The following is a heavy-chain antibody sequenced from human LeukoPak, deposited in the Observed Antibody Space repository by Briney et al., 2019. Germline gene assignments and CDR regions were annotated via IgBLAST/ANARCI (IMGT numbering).Heavy chain of an antibody. D-gene: IGHD3-3*01. J-gene: IGHJ4*02. CDR2: IYYSGST. CDR3: ARQFSYYDFWSGYPFDY. V-gene: IGHV4-39*01. Sequence: SVTLSLTCTVSGGSISSSSYYWGWIRQPPGKGLEWIGSIYYSGSTYYNPSLKSRVTISVDTSKNQFSLKLSSVTAADTAVYYCARQFSYYDFWSGYPFDYWGQGTLVTVSS. CDR1: GGSISSSSYY.